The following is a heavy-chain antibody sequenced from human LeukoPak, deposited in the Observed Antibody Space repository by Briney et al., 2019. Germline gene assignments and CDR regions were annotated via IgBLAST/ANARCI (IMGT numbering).Heavy chain of an antibody. J-gene: IGHJ4*02. V-gene: IGHV4-34*01. CDR3: ARDLGPHYSSSSETFDY. CDR2: INHSGST. CDR1: GGSFSGYY. Sequence: SETLSLTCAVYGGSFSGYYWSWIRQPPGKGLEWIGEINHSGSTNYNPSLKSRVTISVDTSKNQFSLKLSSVTAEDTAVYYCARDLGPHYSSSSETFDYWGQGTLVTVSS. D-gene: IGHD6-6*01.